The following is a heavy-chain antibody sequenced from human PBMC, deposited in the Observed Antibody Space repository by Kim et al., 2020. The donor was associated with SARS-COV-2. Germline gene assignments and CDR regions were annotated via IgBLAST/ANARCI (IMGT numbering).Heavy chain of an antibody. CDR3: ARYAYYYDSSGYVGHYGMDV. J-gene: IGHJ6*02. Sequence: SETLSLTCTVSGGSISSYYWSWIRQPPGKGLEWIGYIYYSGSTNYNPSLKSRVTISVDTSKNQFSLKLSSVTAADTAVYYCARYAYYYDSSGYVGHYGMDVWGQGTTVTVSS. CDR1: GGSISSYY. CDR2: IYYSGST. V-gene: IGHV4-59*01. D-gene: IGHD3-22*01.